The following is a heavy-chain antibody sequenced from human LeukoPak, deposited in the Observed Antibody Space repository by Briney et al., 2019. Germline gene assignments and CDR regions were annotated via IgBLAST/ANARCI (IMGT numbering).Heavy chain of an antibody. CDR3: ARGSADNWFDP. V-gene: IGHV4-61*05. D-gene: IGHD3-10*01. Sequence: SETLSLTCTVSGGSISSSSYYWGWIRQPPGKGLEWIGYIYYSGSTNYNPSLKSRVTISVDTSKNQFSLKLSSVTAADTAVYYCARGSADNWFDPWGQGTLVTVSS. CDR1: GGSISSSSYY. J-gene: IGHJ5*02. CDR2: IYYSGST.